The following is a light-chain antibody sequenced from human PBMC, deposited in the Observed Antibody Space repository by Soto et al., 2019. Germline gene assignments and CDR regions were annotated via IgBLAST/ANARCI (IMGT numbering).Light chain of an antibody. CDR1: SSNIGAGYD. V-gene: IGLV1-40*01. CDR2: GNS. J-gene: IGLJ1*01. Sequence: QSVLAQPPSVSGAPGQRVTISCTLSSSNIGAGYDVHWYQQLPGTAPKLLIYGNSNRPSGVPDRFSGSKSGTSASLAITGLQAEDEADYYCQSYDSSLSGSDVFGTGTKVTLL. CDR3: QSYDSSLSGSDV.